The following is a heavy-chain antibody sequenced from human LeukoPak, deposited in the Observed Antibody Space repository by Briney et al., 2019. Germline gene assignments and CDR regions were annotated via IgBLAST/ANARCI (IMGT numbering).Heavy chain of an antibody. D-gene: IGHD6-13*01. CDR2: ISAYNGNT. Sequence: ASVKVSCKASGYTFTSYGISWVRQAPGQGLEWMGWISAYNGNTNYAQKLQSRVTMTTDTSTSTAYMELRSLRSDDTAVYYCARDLEAAAEAPSFDYWGQGTLVTVSS. CDR3: ARDLEAAAEAPSFDY. J-gene: IGHJ4*02. CDR1: GYTFTSYG. V-gene: IGHV1-18*01.